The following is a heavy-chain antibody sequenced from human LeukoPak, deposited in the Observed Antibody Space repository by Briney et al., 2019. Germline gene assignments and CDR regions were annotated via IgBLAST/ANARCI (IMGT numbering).Heavy chain of an antibody. CDR3: ARSVAVAGTGNLDY. Sequence: ASVKVSCKAYGYTFTGYYMHWVRQAPGQGLEWMGWINPNSGGTNYAQKFQGWVTMTRDTSISTAYMELSRLRSDDTAVYYCARSVAVAGTGNLDYWGQGTLVTVSS. CDR2: INPNSGGT. D-gene: IGHD6-19*01. CDR1: GYTFTGYY. V-gene: IGHV1-2*04. J-gene: IGHJ4*02.